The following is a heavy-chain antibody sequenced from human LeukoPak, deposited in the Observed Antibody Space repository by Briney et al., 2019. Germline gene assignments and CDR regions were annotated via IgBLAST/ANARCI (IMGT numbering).Heavy chain of an antibody. V-gene: IGHV3-48*04. CDR3: ARLPAYCSSTSCYYDY. CDR1: GFTFSSYS. CDR2: ISSASGSI. J-gene: IGHJ4*02. D-gene: IGHD2-2*01. Sequence: LSGGSLRLSCAASGFTFSSYSMNWVRQAPGKGLEWVSYISSASGSIYYADSVKGRFTISRDNAKNSLFLQMNSLRAEDTAVYYCARLPAYCSSTSCYYDYWGQGTLVIVSS.